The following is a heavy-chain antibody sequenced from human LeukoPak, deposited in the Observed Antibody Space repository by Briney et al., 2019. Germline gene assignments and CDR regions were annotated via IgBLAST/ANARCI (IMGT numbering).Heavy chain of an antibody. D-gene: IGHD6-13*01. CDR2: ISSSSSYI. Sequence: GGSLRLSCAASGFTFSSYSMNWVRQAPGKGLEWVSSISSSSSYIYYADSVKGRFTISRDNAKNSLYLQMNSLRAGDTAVYYCASMAAAATSRDYWGQGTLVTVSS. CDR3: ASMAAAATSRDY. J-gene: IGHJ4*02. CDR1: GFTFSSYS. V-gene: IGHV3-21*01.